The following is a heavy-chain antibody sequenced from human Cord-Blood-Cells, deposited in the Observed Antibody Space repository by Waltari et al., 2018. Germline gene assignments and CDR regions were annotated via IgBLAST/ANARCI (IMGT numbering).Heavy chain of an antibody. CDR2: ISWNSGSR. CDR3: AKAVYSSSAYYFDY. Sequence: EVQLVESGGGLVQPGRSLRLSCAASGFTFDDYAMHWVRQAPGKGLEWVSGISWNSGSRGYAGSVKGRFTICRDDAKNSLYLQMNSLRAEDTALYYCAKAVYSSSAYYFDYWGQGTLVTVSS. J-gene: IGHJ4*02. CDR1: GFTFDDYA. D-gene: IGHD6-6*01. V-gene: IGHV3-9*01.